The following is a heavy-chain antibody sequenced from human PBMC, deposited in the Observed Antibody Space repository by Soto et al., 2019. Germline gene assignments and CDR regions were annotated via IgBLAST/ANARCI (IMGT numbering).Heavy chain of an antibody. Sequence: SETLSLTCTVSGGSISSGGYYWSWIRQHPGKGLECIGYIYYSGSTYYNPSLKSRVTISVDTSKNQFSLKLSSVTAADTAVYYCARRGGSGYGFGYFDYWGQGTLVTVSS. CDR1: GGSISSGGYY. J-gene: IGHJ4*02. CDR2: IYYSGST. V-gene: IGHV4-31*03. D-gene: IGHD3-22*01. CDR3: ARRGGSGYGFGYFDY.